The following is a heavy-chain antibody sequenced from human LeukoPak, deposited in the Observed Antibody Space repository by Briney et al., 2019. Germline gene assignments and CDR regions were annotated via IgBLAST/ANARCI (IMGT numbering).Heavy chain of an antibody. D-gene: IGHD1-26*01. CDR2: INSDGSST. V-gene: IGHV3-74*01. Sequence: PGGSLRLSCAASGFTFSDYWMHWVRQAPGKGLVWVSRINSDGSSTTYADSVKGRFTISRDNAKNTLYLQMNSLRAEDTALYYCARVYSGTYYCDLDFWGQGTLVSVSS. J-gene: IGHJ4*02. CDR1: GFTFSDYW. CDR3: ARVYSGTYYCDLDF.